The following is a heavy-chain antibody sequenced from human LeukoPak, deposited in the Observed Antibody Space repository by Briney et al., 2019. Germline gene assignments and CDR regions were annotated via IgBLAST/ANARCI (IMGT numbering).Heavy chain of an antibody. Sequence: ASVKVSCKASGYTFTGYYMHWVRQAPGQGLEWMGWINPNSGGTNYAQKLQGRVTMTTDTSTSTAYMELRSLRSDDTAVYYCAREGYSYGFGTNYYYYGMDVWGQGTTVTVSS. V-gene: IGHV1-2*02. D-gene: IGHD5-18*01. CDR3: AREGYSYGFGTNYYYYGMDV. CDR2: INPNSGGT. J-gene: IGHJ6*02. CDR1: GYTFTGYY.